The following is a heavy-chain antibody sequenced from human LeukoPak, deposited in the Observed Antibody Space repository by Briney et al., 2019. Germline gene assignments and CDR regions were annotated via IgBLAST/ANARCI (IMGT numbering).Heavy chain of an antibody. CDR1: GGSISSSSYY. CDR3: ARDRGGVSSGWYLGVYNWFDP. J-gene: IGHJ5*02. D-gene: IGHD6-19*01. Sequence: SETLSLTCTVSGGSISSSSYYWGWLRQPPGKGLEWIGSIYYSGSTYYNPSLKSRVTISVDTSKNQFSLKLSSVTAADTAVYYCARDRGGVSSGWYLGVYNWFDPWGQGTLVTVSS. V-gene: IGHV4-39*07. CDR2: IYYSGST.